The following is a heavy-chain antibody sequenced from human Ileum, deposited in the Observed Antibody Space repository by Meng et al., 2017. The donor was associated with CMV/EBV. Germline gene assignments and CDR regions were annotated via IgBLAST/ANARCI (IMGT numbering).Heavy chain of an antibody. CDR1: GDSFNNYY. CDR2: IKHSVIGGT. D-gene: IGHD4-11*01. Sequence: SETLSLTCAVYGDSFNNYYWSWIRQAPGKGLEWIGEIKHSVIGGTSYNPSLKSRVTISVDTSKNQLSLNLKSVTAADTAVYYCARAGHVTLRSPRPFDIWGQGTMVTVSS. CDR3: ARAGHVTLRSPRPFDI. V-gene: IGHV4-34*01. J-gene: IGHJ3*02.